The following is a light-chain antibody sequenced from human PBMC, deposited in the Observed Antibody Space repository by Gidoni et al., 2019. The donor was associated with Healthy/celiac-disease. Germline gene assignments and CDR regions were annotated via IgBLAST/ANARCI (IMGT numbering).Light chain of an antibody. CDR3: QQYDSTPRT. Sequence: IVLTQPPDSLAVSLGERATINCKSSQSVLYSPNNKNYLAWYQQKPGQPPRLLIYWASTRESGVPDRFSGSGSGTDFTLTISSMQAEDVAVYYCQQYDSTPRTFGQXTKVEIK. CDR2: WAS. CDR1: QSVLYSPNNKNY. V-gene: IGKV4-1*01. J-gene: IGKJ1*01.